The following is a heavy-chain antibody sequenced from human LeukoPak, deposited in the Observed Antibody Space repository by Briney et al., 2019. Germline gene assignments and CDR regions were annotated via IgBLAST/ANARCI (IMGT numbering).Heavy chain of an antibody. Sequence: SETLSLTCAVSGGSISSSNWWSWVRQPPGKGLEWIGEIYHSGSTNYNPSLKSRVTISVDKSKNQFSLKLSSVTAADTAVYYCARGDIVAVLGAFDIWGQGTMVTVSS. J-gene: IGHJ3*02. CDR3: ARGDIVAVLGAFDI. V-gene: IGHV4-4*02. D-gene: IGHD2-2*01. CDR1: GGSISSSNW. CDR2: IYHSGST.